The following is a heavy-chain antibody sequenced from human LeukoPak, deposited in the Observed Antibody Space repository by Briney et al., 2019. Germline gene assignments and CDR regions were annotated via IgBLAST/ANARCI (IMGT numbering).Heavy chain of an antibody. CDR2: IYYSGRT. Sequence: SETQSLTCTVSGGSVSSSTYYWVWIRQPPGKGLEWIGSIYYSGRTNYNPSLKSRVTISVDTSKNQFSLDLSSLTAADTATYYCARGPSSGDYHVDFWGQGALVTVSS. CDR1: GGSVSSSTYY. V-gene: IGHV4-39*07. D-gene: IGHD4-17*01. J-gene: IGHJ4*02. CDR3: ARGPSSGDYHVDF.